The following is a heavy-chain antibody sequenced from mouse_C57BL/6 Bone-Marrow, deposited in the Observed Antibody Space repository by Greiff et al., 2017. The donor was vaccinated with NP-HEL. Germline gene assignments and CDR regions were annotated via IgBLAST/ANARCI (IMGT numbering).Heavy chain of an antibody. CDR3: ARHDYYGSSYVWFAY. D-gene: IGHD1-1*01. V-gene: IGHV5-12*01. CDR2: ISNGGGST. Sequence: EVHLVESGGGLVQPGGSLKLSCAASGFTFSDYYMYWVRQTPEKRLEWVAYISNGGGSTYYPDTVKGRFTISRDNAKNTLYLQMSRLKSEDTAMYYCARHDYYGSSYVWFAYWGQGTLVTVSA. J-gene: IGHJ3*01. CDR1: GFTFSDYY.